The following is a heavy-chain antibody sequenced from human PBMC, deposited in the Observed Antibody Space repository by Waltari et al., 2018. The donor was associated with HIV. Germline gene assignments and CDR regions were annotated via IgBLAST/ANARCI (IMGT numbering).Heavy chain of an antibody. CDR1: GGSISSYY. CDR2: IYYSGST. V-gene: IGHV4-59*01. J-gene: IGHJ5*02. CDR3: ARVGGDGYNSRWFDP. Sequence: QVQLQESGPGLVKPSETLSLTCTVSGGSISSYYWSWIRQPPGKGLEWIGYIYYSGSTNDNPSLKSRVTISVDTSKNQFSLKLSSVTAADTAVYYCARVGGDGYNSRWFDPWGQGTLVTVSS. D-gene: IGHD5-12*01.